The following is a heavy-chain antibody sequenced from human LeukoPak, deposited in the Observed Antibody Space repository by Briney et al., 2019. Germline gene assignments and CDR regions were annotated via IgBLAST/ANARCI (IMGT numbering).Heavy chain of an antibody. Sequence: GGSLRLSCAVSGLIFRSYWMSWVRQAPGKGLEWVANINQDGREKYFVDSVKGRFTISRDNAKNSLHLQMNTLRAEDTAVYCCARERDGRFFDYWGQGTLVTVSS. D-gene: IGHD5-24*01. CDR1: GLIFRSYW. J-gene: IGHJ4*02. CDR2: INQDGREK. CDR3: ARERDGRFFDY. V-gene: IGHV3-7*01.